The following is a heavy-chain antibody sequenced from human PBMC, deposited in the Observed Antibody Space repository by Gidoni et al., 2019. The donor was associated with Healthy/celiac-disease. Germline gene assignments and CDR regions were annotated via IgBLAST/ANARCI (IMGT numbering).Heavy chain of an antibody. CDR3: VKVGGIAGLKSADFDY. V-gene: IGHV3-64D*09. CDR1: GFTFSSYA. D-gene: IGHD6-13*01. J-gene: IGHJ4*02. Sequence: EVQLVESGGGLVQPGGSLRLSCSASGFTFSSYAMHWVRQAPGKGLEYVSAISSNGGSTYYADSVKGRFTISRDNSKNTLYLQMSSLRAEDTAVYYCVKVGGIAGLKSADFDYWGQGTLVTVSS. CDR2: ISSNGGST.